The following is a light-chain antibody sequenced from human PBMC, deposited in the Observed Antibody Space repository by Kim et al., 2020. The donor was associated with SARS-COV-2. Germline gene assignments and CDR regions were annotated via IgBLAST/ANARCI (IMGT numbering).Light chain of an antibody. CDR3: QQYDKWPLT. J-gene: IGKJ4*01. Sequence: VSPGERATLSCRVSQSANSNLAWYQQKPGQAPRLLIYDASTSATDIPARFSGSGSGTDFTLTITCLQPEDFAVYYCQQYDKWPLTFGGGTKGDSK. CDR2: DAS. CDR1: QSANSN. V-gene: IGKV3-15*01.